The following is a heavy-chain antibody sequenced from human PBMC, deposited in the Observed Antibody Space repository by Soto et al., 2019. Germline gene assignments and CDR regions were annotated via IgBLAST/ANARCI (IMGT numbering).Heavy chain of an antibody. CDR1: GIIFSNYA. J-gene: IGHJ4*02. Sequence: GGSLRLSCAASGIIFSNYALSWVRQAPGKGLEWVSGISANGANTYYAESVKGRFTISRDNSKNTLTLQVNSLRADDTAVYFCAKEHGGGTSMLTSYFDYWGRGTLVTVSS. V-gene: IGHV3-23*01. CDR3: AKEHGGGTSMLTSYFDY. D-gene: IGHD5-18*01. CDR2: ISANGANT.